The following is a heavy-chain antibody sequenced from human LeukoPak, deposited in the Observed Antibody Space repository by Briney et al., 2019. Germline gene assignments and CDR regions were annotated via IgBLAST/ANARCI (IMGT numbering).Heavy chain of an antibody. CDR2: INHRGRT. V-gene: IGHV4-34*01. CDR3: ARRGLEPVWAAFDI. CDR1: VGSFRVFY. Sequence: SETLSLTWAVFVGSFRVFYCTCIRQPPGKGLEWIGEINHRGRTNYNPSLKSRVTISVDTSKNQFSLNQNSVTAADTAVYYCARRGLEPVWAAFDIWGQGTMVTVSS. J-gene: IGHJ3*02. D-gene: IGHD1-1*01.